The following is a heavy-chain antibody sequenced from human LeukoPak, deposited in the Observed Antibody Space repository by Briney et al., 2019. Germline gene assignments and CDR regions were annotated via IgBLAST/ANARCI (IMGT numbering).Heavy chain of an antibody. Sequence: SETLSLTCAVYGGSFSGYYWSWIRQPPGKGLEWIGEINHSGNTNYNPSLKSRVTISVDTSKHQFSLKLSSVTAADTAVYYCARHGPRYSSGWYMGSMEHRTNGGFDYWGQGTLVTVST. V-gene: IGHV4-34*01. D-gene: IGHD6-19*01. CDR2: INHSGNT. CDR3: ARHGPRYSSGWYMGSMEHRTNGGFDY. CDR1: GGSFSGYY. J-gene: IGHJ4*02.